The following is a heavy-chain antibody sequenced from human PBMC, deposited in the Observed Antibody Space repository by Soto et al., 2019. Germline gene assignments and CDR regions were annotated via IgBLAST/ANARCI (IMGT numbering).Heavy chain of an antibody. CDR3: ARREFGGDAFDI. CDR1: GNSFTRSW. D-gene: IGHD2-15*01. Sequence: LKISCQGSGNSFTRSWIGWVRQMPGKGLECMGIIYPGDSDTRYSPSFQGQVTISADKSTSTAYLQWSSLKASDTAIYYCARREFGGDAFDIWGQGTMVTVSS. V-gene: IGHV5-51*01. CDR2: IYPGDSDT. J-gene: IGHJ3*02.